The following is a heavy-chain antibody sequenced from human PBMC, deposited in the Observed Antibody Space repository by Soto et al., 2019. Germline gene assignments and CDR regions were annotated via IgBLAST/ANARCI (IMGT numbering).Heavy chain of an antibody. D-gene: IGHD5-12*01. J-gene: IGHJ4*02. Sequence: SETLSLTCIVSGGSVTSDSYYWNWIRQPPGKGLEWIGYINDSGRTNYNTSLRTRVNILVDKSKNQFSLRLNSVTATDTAVYYCARARGYSGHDLIWGQGTLVTVYS. V-gene: IGHV4-61*01. CDR1: GGSVTSDSYY. CDR2: INDSGRT. CDR3: ARARGYSGHDLI.